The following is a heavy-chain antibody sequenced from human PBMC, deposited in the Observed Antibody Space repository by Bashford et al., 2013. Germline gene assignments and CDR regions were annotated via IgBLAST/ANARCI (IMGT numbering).Heavy chain of an antibody. CDR3: ARLGEYRSGGTSYAGGFFDY. CDR2: IFPGDSDV. CDR1: VSVYHLL. V-gene: IGHV5-51*01. D-gene: IGHD2-15*01. J-gene: IGHJ4*02. Sequence: GESLKISCKGFWVSVYHLLDRLGAPRARKGLEWMGIIFPGDSDVRYSPSFQGQVTMSADKSLSTAYLQWSSLKASDSALYYCARLGEYRSGGTSYAGGFFDYWGQGTVVTVSS.